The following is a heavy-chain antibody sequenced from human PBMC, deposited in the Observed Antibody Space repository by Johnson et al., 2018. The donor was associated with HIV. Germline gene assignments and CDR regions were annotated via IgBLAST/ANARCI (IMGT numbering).Heavy chain of an antibody. CDR2: ISYDGSNK. CDR3: AKDQHIVVVTADDAFDI. Sequence: QLVESGGGVVQPGRSLRLSCAASGFTFSSYGMHWVRQAPGKGLEWVAVISYDGSNKYYADSVKGRFTISRDNSKNMLYLQMNSLRAEDTAVYYCAKDQHIVVVTADDAFDIWGQGTMVTVSS. J-gene: IGHJ3*02. CDR1: GFTFSSYG. D-gene: IGHD2-21*02. V-gene: IGHV3-30*18.